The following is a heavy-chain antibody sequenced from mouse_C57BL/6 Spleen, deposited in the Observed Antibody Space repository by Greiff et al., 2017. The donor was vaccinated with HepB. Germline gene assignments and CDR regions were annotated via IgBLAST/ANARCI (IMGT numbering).Heavy chain of an antibody. Sequence: QVQLQQPGAELVMPGASVKLSCKASGYTFTSYWMHWVKQRPGQGLEWIGEIDPSDSYTNYNQKFKGKSTLTGDKSSSTAYMQLSSLTSEDSAVYYCARWTGTVSFFDFWGQGTTLTVSS. CDR3: ARWTGTVSFFDF. D-gene: IGHD4-1*01. CDR2: IDPSDSYT. V-gene: IGHV1-69*01. J-gene: IGHJ2*01. CDR1: GYTFTSYW.